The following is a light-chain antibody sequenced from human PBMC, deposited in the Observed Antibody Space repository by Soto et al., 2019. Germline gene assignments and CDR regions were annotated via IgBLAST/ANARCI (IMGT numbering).Light chain of an antibody. CDR3: GSYTTIKNFV. Sequence: QSALTQPASVPWSPGQSITISCTGTGSDVGGYNFVPWYQQHPGNAPKLMIYEVSNRPSGVSYRFSGSKSGNTASLTISGLQAEDEADYYCGSYTTIKNFVFGTGTKVTVL. V-gene: IGLV2-14*01. CDR1: GSDVGGYNF. CDR2: EVS. J-gene: IGLJ1*01.